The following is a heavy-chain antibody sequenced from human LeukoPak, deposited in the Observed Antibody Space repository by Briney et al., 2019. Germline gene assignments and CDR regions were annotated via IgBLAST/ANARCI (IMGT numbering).Heavy chain of an antibody. CDR2: LRTNTGGT. CDR3: ARHNYDFDFDY. J-gene: IGHJ4*02. V-gene: IGHV1-2*02. CDR1: GYTFTDLY. Sequence: ASVKVSCKASGYTFTDLYIHWVRQAPGQGLEWMGFLRTNTGGTSYAQRFQGRVTMTRDTSISTAYLELTSLTSDDTAVYFCARHNYDFDFDYWGQGTLVTVSA. D-gene: IGHD3-3*01.